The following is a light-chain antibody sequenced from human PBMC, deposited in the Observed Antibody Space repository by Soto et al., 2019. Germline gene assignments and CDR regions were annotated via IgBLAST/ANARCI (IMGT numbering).Light chain of an antibody. J-gene: IGKJ4*01. Sequence: DIVMTQSPDSLAVSLGERATINCKSSQSVLYSSNNKNYLAWYQQKPGQPPKLLIYWASTRESGVPDRFSGSGSGTDFTLTISSLPAEDVAVYYCQQCYNTPLTFGGGTKVEIK. V-gene: IGKV4-1*01. CDR2: WAS. CDR1: QSVLYSSNNKNY. CDR3: QQCYNTPLT.